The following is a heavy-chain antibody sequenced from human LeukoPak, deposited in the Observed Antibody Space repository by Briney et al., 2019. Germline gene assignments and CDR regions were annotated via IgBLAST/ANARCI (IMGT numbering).Heavy chain of an antibody. CDR2: IWYDGSNK. V-gene: IGHV3-33*01. J-gene: IGHJ4*02. Sequence: GGSLRLSCAASGFTFSSYGMHWVRQAPGKGLEWVAVIWYDGSNKYYADSVKGRFTISRDNSKNTLYLQKNSLRAEDTAAYYCATETGPYYFDYWGQGTLVTVSS. CDR1: GFTFSSYG. D-gene: IGHD1-1*01. CDR3: ATETGPYYFDY.